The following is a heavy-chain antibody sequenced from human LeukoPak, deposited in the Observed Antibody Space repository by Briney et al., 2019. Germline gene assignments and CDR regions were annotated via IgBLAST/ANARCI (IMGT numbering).Heavy chain of an antibody. J-gene: IGHJ6*03. Sequence: SETLSLTCTVSGGSISSYYWSWIRQSPGKGLEWIGYIYYDGSTNYNPSLRGRVTISVDTPRNQFSLKLSSVTAAETAVYYCAREGRYRYGYNEYHLYMDIWGKGTTVTVSS. CDR3: AREGRYRYGYNEYHLYMDI. CDR1: GGSISSYY. D-gene: IGHD5-18*01. CDR2: IYYDGST. V-gene: IGHV4-59*12.